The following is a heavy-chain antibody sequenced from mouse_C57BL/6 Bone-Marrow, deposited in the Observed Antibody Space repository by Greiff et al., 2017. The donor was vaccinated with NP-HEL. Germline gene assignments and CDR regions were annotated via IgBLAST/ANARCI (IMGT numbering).Heavy chain of an antibody. CDR3: ARVWFYYAMDY. D-gene: IGHD1-1*02. V-gene: IGHV5-4*03. CDR2: ISDGGSYT. CDR1: GFTFSSSA. Sequence: EVKLVESGGGLVKPGGSLKLSCAASGFTFSSSAMSWVRPTPEKRLEWVATISDGGSYTSYTDNVKGRFPFSRDNAKNNLYLQMSHLKSEDTAMYYCARVWFYYAMDYWGQGTSVTVSS. J-gene: IGHJ4*01.